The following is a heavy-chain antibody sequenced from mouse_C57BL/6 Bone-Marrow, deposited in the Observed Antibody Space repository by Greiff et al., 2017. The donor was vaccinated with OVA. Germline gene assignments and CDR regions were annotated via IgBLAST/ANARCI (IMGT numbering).Heavy chain of an antibody. Sequence: VQLQQSGPELVKPGASVKISCKASGYAFSSSWMNWVKQRPGKGLEWIGRIYPGAGDTNYNGKFKGKATLTADKSSSTAYMQLSSLTSEDSAVYFCARGGYSNYFDYWGKGTTLTVSS. CDR3: ARGGYSNYFDY. D-gene: IGHD2-5*01. CDR1: GYAFSSSW. V-gene: IGHV1-82*01. J-gene: IGHJ2*01. CDR2: IYPGAGDT.